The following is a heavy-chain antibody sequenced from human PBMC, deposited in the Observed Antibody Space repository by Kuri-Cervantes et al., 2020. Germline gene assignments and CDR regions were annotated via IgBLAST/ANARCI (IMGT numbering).Heavy chain of an antibody. J-gene: IGHJ4*02. D-gene: IGHD6-19*01. CDR2: IYHSGST. CDR3: ARRFYSSGWPVFDF. CDR1: GGSISSGGYS. Sequence: SCAVSGGSISSGGYSWSWIRQPPGKGLAWIGYIYHSGSTYYNPSLKSRVTISVDTSKNQFSLKLTSVTTADTALYYCARRFYSSGWPVFDFWGQGSLVTVSS. V-gene: IGHV4-30-2*02.